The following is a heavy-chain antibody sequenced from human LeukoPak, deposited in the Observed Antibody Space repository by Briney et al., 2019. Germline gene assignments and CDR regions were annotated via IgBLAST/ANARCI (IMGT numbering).Heavy chain of an antibody. D-gene: IGHD6-13*01. V-gene: IGHV3-23*01. CDR2: ISDSGGSA. CDR1: GFPFSSYA. CDR3: AKKGIAAASYYLDS. Sequence: GGSLRLSCAASGFPFSSYAMSWVRQAPGKGLDWVSTISDSGGSAYCADSVRGRFTVSRDISKNTLYLQMNSLRAEDTAVHYCAKKGIAAASYYLDSWGQGTLVTVSS. J-gene: IGHJ4*02.